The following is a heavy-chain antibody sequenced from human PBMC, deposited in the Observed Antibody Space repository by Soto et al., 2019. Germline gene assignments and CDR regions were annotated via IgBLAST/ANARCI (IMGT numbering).Heavy chain of an antibody. Sequence: GGSLRLSCAASGFTFSSYAMSWVRQAPGKGLEWVSAISGSGGSTYYADSVKGRFTISRDNSKNTLYLQMNSLRAEDTAVYYCARIPYYYYYYMDVWGKGTTVTVSS. CDR3: ARIPYYYYYYMDV. CDR1: GFTFSSYA. D-gene: IGHD2-2*02. V-gene: IGHV3-23*01. J-gene: IGHJ6*03. CDR2: ISGSGGST.